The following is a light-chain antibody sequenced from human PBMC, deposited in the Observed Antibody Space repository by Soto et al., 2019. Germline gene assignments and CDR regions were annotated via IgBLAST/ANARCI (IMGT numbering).Light chain of an antibody. V-gene: IGLV2-14*01. CDR1: SSDVGGYNY. Sequence: QSVLTQPASVSGSPGQSITISCTGTSSDVGGYNYVSWYQQHPGKAPKLMIYDVSNQPSGVSNRFSGSKSGNTASLTISGLQAEDEADYYCSSYTSSSPSFGTGTKVTVL. CDR2: DVS. J-gene: IGLJ1*01. CDR3: SSYTSSSPS.